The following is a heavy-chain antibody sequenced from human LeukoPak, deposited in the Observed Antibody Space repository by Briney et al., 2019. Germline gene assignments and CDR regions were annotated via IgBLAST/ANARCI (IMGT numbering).Heavy chain of an antibody. J-gene: IGHJ4*02. CDR2: IRSKANNYAT. CDR1: GFTFSGSA. V-gene: IGHV3-73*01. Sequence: GGSLRLSCAASGFTFSGSAMHWVRQASGKGLEWVGRIRSKANNYATAYAASVKGRFTISRDDSKNTAYLQMNSLKPEDTAVYYCTRLDYYGSGSWGQGTLVTVSS. D-gene: IGHD3-10*01. CDR3: TRLDYYGSGS.